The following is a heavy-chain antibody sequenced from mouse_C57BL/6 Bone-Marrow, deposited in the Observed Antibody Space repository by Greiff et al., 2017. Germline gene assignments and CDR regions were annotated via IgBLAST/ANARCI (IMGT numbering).Heavy chain of an antibody. CDR3: ARTNWDYFDY. D-gene: IGHD4-1*02. V-gene: IGHV1-76*01. CDR1: GYTFTDYY. Sequence: QVQLQQSGAELVRPGASVKLSCKASGYTFTDYYINWVKQRPGQGLEWIARLYPGSGNTYYNEKFKGKATLTAEKSSSTAYMQLSSLTSEDSAVYFCARTNWDYFDYWGQGTTLTVSS. J-gene: IGHJ2*01. CDR2: LYPGSGNT.